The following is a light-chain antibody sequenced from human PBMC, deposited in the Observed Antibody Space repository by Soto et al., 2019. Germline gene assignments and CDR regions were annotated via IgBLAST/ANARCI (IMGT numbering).Light chain of an antibody. CDR3: MQAIDIPWT. CDR2: EVS. Sequence: MLMTHTPLSLSSRAGDTSSICFNSSQSLLHSDGKTYFYWYVQKAGQAPQPLIYEVSNRFSGVPERFSGSGSRTDFTLKISRVEADDVGIYYCMQAIDIPWTFGQGTKVDIK. J-gene: IGKJ1*01. CDR1: QSLLHSDGKTY. V-gene: IGKV2-29*03.